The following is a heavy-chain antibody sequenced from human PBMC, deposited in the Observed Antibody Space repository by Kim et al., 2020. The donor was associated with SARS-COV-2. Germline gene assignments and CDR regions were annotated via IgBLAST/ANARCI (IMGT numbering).Heavy chain of an antibody. CDR3: ARGRGYSGYGPFDY. D-gene: IGHD5-12*01. V-gene: IGHV4-31*02. J-gene: IGHJ4*02. Sequence: NPSLKSRVTISVDTSKNQFSLKLSSVTAADTAVYYCARGRGYSGYGPFDYWGQGTLVTVSS.